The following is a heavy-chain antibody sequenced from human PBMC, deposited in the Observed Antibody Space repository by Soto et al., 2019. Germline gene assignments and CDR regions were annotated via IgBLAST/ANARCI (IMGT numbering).Heavy chain of an antibody. J-gene: IGHJ5*02. V-gene: IGHV4-4*02. D-gene: IGHD5-18*01. CDR2: IYHSGST. CDR3: ARVLAMVPNWFDP. CDR1: GGSISSSNR. Sequence: SETLSLTCAVSGGSISSSNRWSWVRQPPGKGLEWIGEIYHSGSTNYNPSLKSRVTISVDKSKNQFSLKLSSVTAADTAVYYCARVLAMVPNWFDPWGQGXLVTVYS.